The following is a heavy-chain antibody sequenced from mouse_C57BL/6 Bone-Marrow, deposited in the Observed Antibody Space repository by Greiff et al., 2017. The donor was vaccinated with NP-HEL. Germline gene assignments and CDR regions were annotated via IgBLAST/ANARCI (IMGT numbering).Heavy chain of an antibody. D-gene: IGHD2-3*01. CDR3: ARRGVGYYDHFYY. CDR1: GYTFTSYT. J-gene: IGHJ2*01. CDR2: INPSSGYT. Sequence: VQLQQSGAELARPGASVTMSCKASGYTFTSYTMHWVKQRPGQGLEWIGYINPSSGYTTYNQKFKDTATLTADQSSSTAYMQLSSLTSEYSAVYYFARRGVGYYDHFYYWGQGTTLTVSS. V-gene: IGHV1-4*01.